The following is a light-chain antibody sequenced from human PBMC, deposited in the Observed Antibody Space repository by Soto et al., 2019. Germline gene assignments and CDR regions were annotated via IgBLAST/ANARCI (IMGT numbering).Light chain of an antibody. J-gene: IGKJ5*01. Sequence: DVVMTQSTLSLSVTLGQPASISCWSTQGLLYSDGNTCLNCFHQRPGQSPRRLIFTVSVRDSGVPDRFSGSGSGTDFTLKISRVEAEDVGVYYCMQGTHRPITFGQGTRLEIK. CDR2: TVS. CDR1: QGLLYSDGNTC. CDR3: MQGTHRPIT. V-gene: IGKV2-30*01.